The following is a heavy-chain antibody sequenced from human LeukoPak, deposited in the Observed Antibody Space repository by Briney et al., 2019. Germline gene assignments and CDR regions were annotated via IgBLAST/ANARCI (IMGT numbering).Heavy chain of an antibody. CDR2: IYNGGTT. CDR1: GGSITSYY. Sequence: SETLSLTCTVSGGSITSYYWSWIRQPAGKGLEWIGRIYNGGTTNYNPSLKSRVTMSVDTSKNQFSLNLTSVTAADTAVYYCARGICSGGTCFSPGAFDFWGQGTMVTVSS. D-gene: IGHD2-15*01. CDR3: ARGICSGGTCFSPGAFDF. V-gene: IGHV4-4*07. J-gene: IGHJ3*01.